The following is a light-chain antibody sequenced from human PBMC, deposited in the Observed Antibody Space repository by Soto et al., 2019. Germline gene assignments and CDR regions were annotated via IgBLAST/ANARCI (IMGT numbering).Light chain of an antibody. Sequence: EIVMTQSPATLSVSPGERATLSCRASQSVSSNLAWYQQKPGQAPRLLIYGASTRATGIPARFSCSGSGTEFTFTLTSRQSEDPPVYYRLQHNNYPRTFGQGTKVEIQ. CDR1: QSVSSN. CDR3: LQHNNYPRT. CDR2: GAS. J-gene: IGKJ1*01. V-gene: IGKV3-15*01.